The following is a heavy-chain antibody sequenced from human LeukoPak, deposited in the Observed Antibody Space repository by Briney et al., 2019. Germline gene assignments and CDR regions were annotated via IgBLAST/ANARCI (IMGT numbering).Heavy chain of an antibody. CDR1: GFTFSSYS. CDR3: ARGACSTSCYLFDY. D-gene: IGHD2-2*01. V-gene: IGHV3-48*02. J-gene: IGHJ4*02. Sequence: GGSLRLSCAASGFTFSSYSMNWVRQAPGKGLEWVSYISSSSSTIYYADSVKGRFTISRDNANNSLYLQMNSLRDEDTAVYYCARGACSTSCYLFDYWGQGTLVTVSS. CDR2: ISSSSSTI.